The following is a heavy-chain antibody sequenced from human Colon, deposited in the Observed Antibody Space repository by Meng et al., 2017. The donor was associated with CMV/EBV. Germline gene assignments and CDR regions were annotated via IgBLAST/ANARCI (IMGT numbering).Heavy chain of an antibody. CDR1: GFAFSESG. D-gene: IGHD2-15*01. J-gene: IGHJ5*02. V-gene: IGHV4-59*01. CDR3: ARESGGSSNWFDP. Sequence: ESLKISCVASGFAFSESGMHWIRQSPGKGLEWIGYIYYSGSTNYNPSLKSRVTISVDTSKNQFSLKLSSVTAADTAVYYCARESGGSSNWFDPWGQGTLVTVSS. CDR2: IYYSGST.